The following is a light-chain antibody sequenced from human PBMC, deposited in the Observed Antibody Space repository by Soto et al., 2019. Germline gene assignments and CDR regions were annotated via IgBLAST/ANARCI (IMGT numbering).Light chain of an antibody. Sequence: EIVLTQSPATLSVSPGERATLSCRASQSVSINLAWYQQKPGQAPRFLIYEASTRATCIPARFSGSGSGTEFTLTISSLQSEDSAIYYCQQYYNWPPLYTFGQGTKLEIK. CDR1: QSVSIN. J-gene: IGKJ2*01. CDR2: EAS. V-gene: IGKV3D-15*01. CDR3: QQYYNWPPLYT.